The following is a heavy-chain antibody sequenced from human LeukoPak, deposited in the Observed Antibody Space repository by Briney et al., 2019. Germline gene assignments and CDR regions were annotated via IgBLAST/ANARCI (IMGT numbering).Heavy chain of an antibody. CDR2: ISSSSSYI. J-gene: IGHJ4*02. CDR1: GFTFSSYI. CDR3: AREGRDGYKYNY. D-gene: IGHD5-24*01. V-gene: IGHV3-21*01. Sequence: GGSLRLSCAASGFTFSSYIMNWVRQAPGKGLEWVSSISSSSSYIYYADSVKGRFTISRDNAKNSLYLQMNSLRAEDTAVYYCAREGRDGYKYNYWGQGTLVTVSS.